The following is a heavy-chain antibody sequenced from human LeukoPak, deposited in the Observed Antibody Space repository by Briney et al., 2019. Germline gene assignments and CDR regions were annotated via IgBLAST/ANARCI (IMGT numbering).Heavy chain of an antibody. CDR1: GGSISSGSYY. V-gene: IGHV4-61*02. D-gene: IGHD3-22*01. Sequence: SQTLSLTGTVSGGSISSGSYYWSWIRQPAGKGVGWIGRIYTSGSTHYNPSLKSRVTISVDTSKNQFSLKLSSVNAADTAVYYCARESYYDSYWGQGTLVTVSS. CDR3: ARESYYDSY. J-gene: IGHJ4*02. CDR2: IYTSGST.